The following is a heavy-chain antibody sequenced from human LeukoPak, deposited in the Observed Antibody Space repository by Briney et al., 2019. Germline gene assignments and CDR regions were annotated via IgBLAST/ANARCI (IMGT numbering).Heavy chain of an antibody. CDR1: GGSISSYY. CDR3: ASSSGSYDWRFDY. D-gene: IGHD1-26*01. Sequence: PSETLSLTCTVSGGSISSYYWSWIRQPPGKGLEWIGYIYYSGSTNYNPSLKSRVTISVDTSKNQFSLKLSSVTAADTAVYYCASSSGSYDWRFDYWGQGTLVTVSS. CDR2: IYYSGST. V-gene: IGHV4-59*01. J-gene: IGHJ4*02.